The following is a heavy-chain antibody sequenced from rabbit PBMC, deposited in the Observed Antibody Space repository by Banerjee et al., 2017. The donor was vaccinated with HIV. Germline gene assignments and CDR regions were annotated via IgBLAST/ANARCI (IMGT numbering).Heavy chain of an antibody. Sequence: QEQLVESGGGLVTLGGSLKLSCKASGIDFSSYGISWVRQAPGKGLEWIAYIYPDYGSTDYASWVNGRFTISLDNAQNTVFLQMTSLTAADTATYFCARSYASSSGYYDGYFNLWGPGTLVTVS. CDR1: GIDFSSYG. J-gene: IGHJ4*01. D-gene: IGHD1-1*01. CDR2: IYPDYGST. CDR3: ARSYASSSGYYDGYFNL. V-gene: IGHV1S47*01.